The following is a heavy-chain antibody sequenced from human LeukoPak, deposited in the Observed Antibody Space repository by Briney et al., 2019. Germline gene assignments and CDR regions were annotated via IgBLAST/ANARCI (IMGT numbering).Heavy chain of an antibody. CDR2: IYSGGST. CDR3: ARVPYGYFDY. V-gene: IGHV3-66*01. Sequence: GGSLRLSCAASGFTVSSNYMSWVCHAPRNGLEWVSVIYSGGSTYYADSVKGRFTISRDNSKNTLYLQMNSLRAEDTAVYYCARVPYGYFDYWGQGTLVTVSS. D-gene: IGHD3-10*01. CDR1: GFTVSSNY. J-gene: IGHJ4*02.